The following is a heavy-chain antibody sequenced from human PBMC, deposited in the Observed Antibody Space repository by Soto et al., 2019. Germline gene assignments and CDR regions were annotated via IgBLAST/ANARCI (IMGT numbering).Heavy chain of an antibody. CDR2: IYDSGIT. V-gene: IGHV4-59*01. D-gene: IGHD3-22*01. Sequence: PATTFSLTCNVSGRSINSYYWSWVRQPPGKGLEWIGYIYDSGITSYNPSLKSRVTMSADTSKNQFSLKLTSVTGADTAVYYCARTYDSNGYANEFDSWGQGILVTVSS. CDR1: GRSINSYY. CDR3: ARTYDSNGYANEFDS. J-gene: IGHJ4*02.